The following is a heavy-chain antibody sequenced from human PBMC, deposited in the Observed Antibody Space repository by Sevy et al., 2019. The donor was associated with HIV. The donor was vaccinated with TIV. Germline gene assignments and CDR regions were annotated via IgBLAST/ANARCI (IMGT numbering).Heavy chain of an antibody. Sequence: GGSLRLSCAASGFTFSSYAMSWVRQAPGKGLEWVSAISGSGGSTYYADSVKGRFTISRDNSKNTRYLQMNSLRAEDTAVYYCAKCLSFTMIVDYFDYWGQGTLVTVSS. CDR1: GFTFSSYA. J-gene: IGHJ4*02. CDR3: AKCLSFTMIVDYFDY. V-gene: IGHV3-23*01. CDR2: ISGSGGST. D-gene: IGHD3-22*01.